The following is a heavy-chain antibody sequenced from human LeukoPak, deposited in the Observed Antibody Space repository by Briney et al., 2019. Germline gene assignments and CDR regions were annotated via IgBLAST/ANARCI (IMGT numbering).Heavy chain of an antibody. D-gene: IGHD2-2*01. CDR2: ISCDGSNK. V-gene: IGHV3-30*18. J-gene: IGHJ6*02. CDR1: GFTFSSYG. Sequence: GGSLRLSCAASGFTFSSYGMPWVRQAPGKGLEWVAGISCDGSNKYYADSVKGRFSISRDNSKNTLYLQMNSLRAEDTAVYYCAKAGGQGGDCSSTSCSPYYYYGMDVWGQGTTVTVSS. CDR3: AKAGGQGGDCSSTSCSPYYYYGMDV.